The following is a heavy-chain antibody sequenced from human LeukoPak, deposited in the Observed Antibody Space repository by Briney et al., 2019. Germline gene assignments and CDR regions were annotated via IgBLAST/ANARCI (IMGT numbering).Heavy chain of an antibody. CDR1: GFTLTSYA. CDR2: ISHDGSIK. D-gene: IGHD3-22*01. J-gene: IGHJ4*02. CDR3: ARGSSGYSYYFDY. Sequence: GGSLRLSCAASGFTLTSYAMHWVRQAPGKGLEWVAVISHDGSIKYYADSVKGRFTISRDNSETTLYLQMNSLRAEDTAVYYCARGSSGYSYYFDYWGQGTLVSVSS. V-gene: IGHV3-30-3*01.